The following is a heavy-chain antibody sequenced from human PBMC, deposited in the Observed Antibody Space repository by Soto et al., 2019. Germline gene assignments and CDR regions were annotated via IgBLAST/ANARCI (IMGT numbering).Heavy chain of an antibody. J-gene: IGHJ6*02. CDR2: IKSISHGGTT. CDR1: GFTFSNAW. CDR3: TAGIVGDTNGWDV. Sequence: EVQLVESGGGLVKPGGSLGLSCAASGFTFSNAWMNWVRQAPGKGLEWVGRIKSISHGGTTDYAAPVKGRLTIARDDSKDTLYLQMNNLQTEDTAVYYCTAGIVGDTNGWDVWGQGTTVTVSS. D-gene: IGHD1-26*01. V-gene: IGHV3-15*07.